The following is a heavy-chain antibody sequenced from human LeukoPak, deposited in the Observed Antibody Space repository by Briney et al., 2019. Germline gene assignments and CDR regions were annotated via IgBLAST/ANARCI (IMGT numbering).Heavy chain of an antibody. CDR1: GFTFSNHY. V-gene: IGHV3-11*01. Sequence: GGSLRLSCAASGFTFSNHYMSWIRQAPGKGLEWVSYIYNRGDTTYYADSVKGRFTTSRDNAKNSGYLQMNSLRAEDTAVYYCARGHYGLDVWGQGTTVTVSS. CDR2: IYNRGDTT. CDR3: ARGHYGLDV. J-gene: IGHJ6*02.